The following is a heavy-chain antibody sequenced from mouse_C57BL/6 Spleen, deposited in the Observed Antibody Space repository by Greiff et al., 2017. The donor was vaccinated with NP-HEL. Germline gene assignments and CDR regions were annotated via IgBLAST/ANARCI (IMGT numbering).Heavy chain of an antibody. Sequence: QVQLKQSGAELVRPGASVTLSCKASGYTFTDYEMHWVKQTPVHGLEWIGAIDPETGGTAYNQKFKGKAILTADKSSSTAYMELRSLTSEDSAVYYCTPTVVATGWVDYWGQGTTLTASS. CDR2: IDPETGGT. V-gene: IGHV1-15*01. CDR3: TPTVVATGWVDY. J-gene: IGHJ2*01. D-gene: IGHD1-1*01. CDR1: GYTFTDYE.